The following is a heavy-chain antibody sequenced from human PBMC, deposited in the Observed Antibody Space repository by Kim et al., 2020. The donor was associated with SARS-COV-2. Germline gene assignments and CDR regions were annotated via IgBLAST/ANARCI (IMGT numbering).Heavy chain of an antibody. CDR2: IRSNAYGGTT. J-gene: IGHJ3*02. D-gene: IGHD3-22*01. V-gene: IGHV3-49*03. CDR3: TRDVGDYCDSSGSDAFDI. CDR1: GFTFGDYA. Sequence: GGSLRLSCTASGFTFGDYAMSWFRQAPGKGLEWVGFIRSNAYGGTTEYAASVKGRFTISRDDSKSIAYLQMNSLKTEDTAVYYCTRDVGDYCDSSGSDAFDIWGQGTMVTVSS.